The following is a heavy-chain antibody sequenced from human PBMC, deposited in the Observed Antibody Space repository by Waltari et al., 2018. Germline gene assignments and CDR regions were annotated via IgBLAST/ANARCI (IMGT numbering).Heavy chain of an antibody. J-gene: IGHJ3*01. D-gene: IGHD1-1*01. CDR3: ATYLGASLGTAAFDV. Sequence: QLQLQESGPGLVKPSETLSLTCSVSGGSITSNRHYWVWIRQPPGQGLEWIGTMSYSGATYSSPSLNSRVTISRDTSKNQRSLKLASMTAADTAVYFCATYLGASLGTAAFDVWGQGTMVTVSS. CDR2: MSYSGAT. CDR1: GGSITSNRHY. V-gene: IGHV4-39*01.